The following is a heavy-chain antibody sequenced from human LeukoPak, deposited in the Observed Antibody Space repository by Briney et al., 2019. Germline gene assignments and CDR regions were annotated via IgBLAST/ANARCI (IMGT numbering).Heavy chain of an antibody. D-gene: IGHD6-13*01. CDR3: AKARRERWYGDAFDI. J-gene: IGHJ3*02. V-gene: IGHV3-30*18. CDR2: VSHDGNNK. Sequence: GGSLRLSCAASGFTFSSYGMHWVLHAPGKGLRWVTVVSHDGNNKYYADSVKGRFTVSRDNSKNTLDLQMNSLRPEDTAVYYCAKARRERWYGDAFDIWGQGTMVTVSS. CDR1: GFTFSSYG.